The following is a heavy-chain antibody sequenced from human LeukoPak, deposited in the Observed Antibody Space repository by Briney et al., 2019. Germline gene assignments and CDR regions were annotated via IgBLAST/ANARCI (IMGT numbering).Heavy chain of an antibody. D-gene: IGHD1-26*01. CDR1: GYTFTNYG. V-gene: IGHV1-18*01. J-gene: IGHJ5*02. CDR2: ISAYNGNT. CDR3: ARGVGGSYWRWFDP. Sequence: ASVKVSCKASGYTFTNYGVSWVRQAPGQGLEWMGWISAYNGNTDYAQKLQGRVTMTTDTSTSTAYMELRSLRSDDTAVYYCARGVGGSYWRWFDPWGQGTLVTVSS.